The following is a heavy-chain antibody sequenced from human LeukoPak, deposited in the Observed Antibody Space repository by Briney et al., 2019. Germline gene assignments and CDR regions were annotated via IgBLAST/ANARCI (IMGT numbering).Heavy chain of an antibody. V-gene: IGHV3-30*02. Sequence: PGGSLRLSCAASGFTFSSYGMHWVRQAPGKGLEWVAFIRYDGSNKYYADSVKGRFTISRDNSKNTLYLQMNSLRAEDTAVYYCAKDDVRWLQSQYFDYWGQGTLVTVSS. CDR2: IRYDGSNK. J-gene: IGHJ4*02. CDR3: AKDDVRWLQSQYFDY. D-gene: IGHD5-24*01. CDR1: GFTFSSYG.